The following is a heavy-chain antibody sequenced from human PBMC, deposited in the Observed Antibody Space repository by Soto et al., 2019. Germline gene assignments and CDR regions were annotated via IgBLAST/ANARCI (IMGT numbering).Heavy chain of an antibody. D-gene: IGHD3-22*01. V-gene: IGHV3-23*01. Sequence: EVQLLESGGGLVQPGGSLRLSCAASGFTFSSYAMSWVRQAPRKGLEWVSAISGSGGSTYYADSVKGRFTISRDNSKNTLYLQMNSLRAEDTAVYYCAKDDGWGDSSGSKGHWGQGTLVTVSS. J-gene: IGHJ4*02. CDR1: GFTFSSYA. CDR2: ISGSGGST. CDR3: AKDDGWGDSSGSKGH.